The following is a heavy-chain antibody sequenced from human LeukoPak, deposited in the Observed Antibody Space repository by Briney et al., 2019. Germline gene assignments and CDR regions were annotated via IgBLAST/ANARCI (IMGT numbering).Heavy chain of an antibody. D-gene: IGHD2-2*01. CDR2: IYYSGST. V-gene: IGHV4-61*01. J-gene: IGHJ6*03. CDR1: GDSIRSGSYY. Sequence: SETLSLTCSVSGDSIRSGSYYWTWIRQPPGKGLEWIGYIYYSGSTNYNPSLKSRVTISVDTSKNQFSLKLSSVTAADTAVYYCASNTHCSSTSCQAFYMDVWGKGTTVTISS. CDR3: ASNTHCSSTSCQAFYMDV.